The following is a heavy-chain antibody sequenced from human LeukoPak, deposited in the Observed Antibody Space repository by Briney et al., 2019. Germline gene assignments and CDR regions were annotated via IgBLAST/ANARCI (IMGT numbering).Heavy chain of an antibody. CDR1: GGSISSYY. CDR3: ARDGPIAGRSVSLHNDYYYMDV. CDR2: IYYSGST. D-gene: IGHD6-6*01. Sequence: SETLSLTCTVSGGSISSYYWSWIRQPPGKGLEWIGDIYYSGSTNYNPSLKSRVTILVDTSKNRFSLKLSSVTDADTAVYYCARDGPIAGRSVSLHNDYYYMDVWGNGTTVTVSS. V-gene: IGHV4-59*01. J-gene: IGHJ6*03.